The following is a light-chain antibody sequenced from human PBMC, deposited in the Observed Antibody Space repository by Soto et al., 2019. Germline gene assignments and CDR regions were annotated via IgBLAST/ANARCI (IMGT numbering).Light chain of an antibody. CDR2: GAS. Sequence: EIVLAQSPATLSLSPGERATLSCRASQTVRNSYLAWYQQKPGQAPRLLIYGASSRATGIPDRFSGSGSGTDFTLTISRLEPEDFAVYYCQQYGSSWTFGQGTKVDIK. CDR1: QTVRNSY. V-gene: IGKV3-20*01. J-gene: IGKJ1*01. CDR3: QQYGSSWT.